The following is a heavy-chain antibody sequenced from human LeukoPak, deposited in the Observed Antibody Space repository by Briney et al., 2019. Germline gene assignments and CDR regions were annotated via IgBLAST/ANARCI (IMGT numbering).Heavy chain of an antibody. V-gene: IGHV3-48*03. CDR2: ISSSGSTI. CDR1: GFTFSSYE. CDR3: ARDGRQQWLADYYYYYGMDV. Sequence: GGSLRVSCAASGFTFSSYEMNWVRQARGKGLEWVSYISSSGSTIYYADSVKGRFTISRDNAKNSLYLQMNSLRAEDTAVYYCARDGRQQWLADYYYYYGMDVWGQGTTVTVSS. D-gene: IGHD6-19*01. J-gene: IGHJ6*02.